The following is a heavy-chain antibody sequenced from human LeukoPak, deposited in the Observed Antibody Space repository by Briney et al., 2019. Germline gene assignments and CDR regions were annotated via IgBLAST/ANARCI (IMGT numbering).Heavy chain of an antibody. J-gene: IGHJ6*03. CDR1: GYSISSGYY. V-gene: IGHV4-38-2*02. Sequence: PSETLSLTCTVSGYSISSGYYWGWIRQPPGKGLEWIGSIYHSGSTYYNPSLKSRVTISVDTPKNQFSLKLSSVTAADTAVYYCARVLYYYYMDVWGKGTTVTVSS. CDR3: ARVLYYYYMDV. CDR2: IYHSGST.